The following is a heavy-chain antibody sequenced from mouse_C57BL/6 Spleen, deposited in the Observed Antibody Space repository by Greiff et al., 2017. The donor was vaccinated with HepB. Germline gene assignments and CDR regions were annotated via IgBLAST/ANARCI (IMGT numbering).Heavy chain of an antibody. D-gene: IGHD1-1*01. J-gene: IGHJ3*01. Sequence: EVQGVESGGDLVKPGGSLKLSCAASGFTFSSYGMSWVRQTPDKRLVWVATISSGGSYTYYPDSVKGRFTISRDNAKNTLYLQMSSLKSEDTAMYYCARSPYYYGSSYRGFAYWGQGTLVTVSA. CDR1: GFTFSSYG. CDR3: ARSPYYYGSSYRGFAY. CDR2: ISSGGSYT. V-gene: IGHV5-6*01.